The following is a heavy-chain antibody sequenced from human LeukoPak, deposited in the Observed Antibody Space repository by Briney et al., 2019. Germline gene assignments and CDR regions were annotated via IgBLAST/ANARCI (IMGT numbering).Heavy chain of an antibody. V-gene: IGHV3-23*01. CDR2: ISGSGGST. Sequence: PGGSLRLSCAASGFTFSSYAMSWVRQAPGKGLEWVSAISGSGGSTYYADSVKGRFTISRDNSKNTLCLQMNSLRAEDTAVYYCAKDKYCSGGSCYLYWYFDLWGRGTLVTVSS. CDR1: GFTFSSYA. J-gene: IGHJ2*01. CDR3: AKDKYCSGGSCYLYWYFDL. D-gene: IGHD2-15*01.